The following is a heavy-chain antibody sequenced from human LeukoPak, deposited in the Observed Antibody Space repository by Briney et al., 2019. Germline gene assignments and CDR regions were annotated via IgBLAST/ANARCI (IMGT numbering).Heavy chain of an antibody. Sequence: GGSLRLSCAASGFTFSGYWMSWVRQAPGKGLEWVANIKQDGSEKYYVDSVKGRFTTSRDNAKNSLYLQMNSLRAEDTAVYYCARGRIVAGVRYWGQEALVTVSS. CDR1: GFTFSGYW. J-gene: IGHJ4*02. CDR2: IKQDGSEK. CDR3: ARGRIVAGVRY. D-gene: IGHD3-22*01. V-gene: IGHV3-7*01.